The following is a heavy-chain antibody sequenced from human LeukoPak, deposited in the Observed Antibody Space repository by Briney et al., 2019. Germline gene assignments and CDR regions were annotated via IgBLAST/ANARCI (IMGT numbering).Heavy chain of an antibody. D-gene: IGHD2-15*01. CDR1: GFTFSSYE. J-gene: IGHJ4*02. CDR2: ISSSGSNL. Sequence: QPGGSLRLSCAASGFTFSSYEMNWVRQAPGKGLEWVSYISSSGSNLYYADSVKGRFTISRDNAKNSLYLQMNSLRAEDTAVYYCAREPRMVVHFDYWSQGTLVTVSS. V-gene: IGHV3-48*03. CDR3: AREPRMVVHFDY.